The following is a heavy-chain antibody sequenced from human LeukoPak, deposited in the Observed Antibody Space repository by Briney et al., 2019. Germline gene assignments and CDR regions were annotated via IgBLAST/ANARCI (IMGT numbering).Heavy chain of an antibody. J-gene: IGHJ4*02. CDR2: ISWNSGSI. Sequence: PGRSLRLSCAASGFTFEDYAMHWVRQAPGKGLEWVSGISWNSGSIDYVDSVGGRFTISRDNAKNSLYLQMNSLRAEDTALYYCVRGRPSDYWGQGTLVTVSS. V-gene: IGHV3-9*01. CDR3: VRGRPSDY. CDR1: GFTFEDYA. D-gene: IGHD3-10*01.